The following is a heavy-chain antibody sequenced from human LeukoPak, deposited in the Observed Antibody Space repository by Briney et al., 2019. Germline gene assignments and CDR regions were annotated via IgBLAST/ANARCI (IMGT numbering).Heavy chain of an antibody. Sequence: ASVKVSCKASGYTFTGYYMHWVRQAPGQGLEWMGRINPNSGGTNYAQKFQGRVTMTRDTSISTAYMELSRLRSDDTAVYYCARDTDKVVAATAYYYYMDVWGKGTTVTVSS. D-gene: IGHD2-15*01. CDR2: INPNSGGT. CDR3: ARDTDKVVAATAYYYYMDV. J-gene: IGHJ6*03. CDR1: GYTFTGYY. V-gene: IGHV1-2*06.